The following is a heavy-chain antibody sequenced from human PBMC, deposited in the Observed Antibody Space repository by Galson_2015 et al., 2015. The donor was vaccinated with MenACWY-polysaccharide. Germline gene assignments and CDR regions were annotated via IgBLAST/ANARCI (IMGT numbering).Heavy chain of an antibody. CDR2: IYSGGGT. CDR1: GFTVSSNY. V-gene: IGHV3-66*02. Sequence: SLRLSCAASGFTVSSNYMSWVRQAPGKGLEWVSVIYSGGGTYYADSVKGRFTISRDSSKNTLYLQMNSLRAEDTAVYYCARDIRADDAFDIWGQGTMVTVSS. J-gene: IGHJ3*02. D-gene: IGHD2-15*01. CDR3: ARDIRADDAFDI.